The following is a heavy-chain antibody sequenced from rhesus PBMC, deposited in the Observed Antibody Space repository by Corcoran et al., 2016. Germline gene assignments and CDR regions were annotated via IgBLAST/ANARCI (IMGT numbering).Heavy chain of an antibody. CDR1: GASISSNY. D-gene: IGHD6-31*01. V-gene: IGHV4-165*01. CDR3: ASYSSGWYLGYYFDY. J-gene: IGHJ4*01. CDR2: IGGRSGST. Sequence: QVQLQESGPGLVKPSETLPLTCAVSGASISSNYWSWIRQPPGKGLEWIGYIGGRSGSTNYNPSLKRRVTISKDTSKNQFSLKLSSGTAADTAVYYCASYSSGWYLGYYFDYWGQGVLVTVSS.